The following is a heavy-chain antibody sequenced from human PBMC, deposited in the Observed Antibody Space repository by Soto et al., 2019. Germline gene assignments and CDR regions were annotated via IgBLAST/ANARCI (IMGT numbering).Heavy chain of an antibody. J-gene: IGHJ4*02. Sequence: PGGSLRLSCAASGFTFSSYWMHWVRQAPEKGLVWVSRINSDGSSANYADSVMGRFTISRDNAKNTLYLQMNSLRAEDTAVYYCARDGMYSSGWSIIAHLDYWGQGTLVTVSS. D-gene: IGHD6-19*01. CDR2: INSDGSSA. V-gene: IGHV3-74*01. CDR3: ARDGMYSSGWSIIAHLDY. CDR1: GFTFSSYW.